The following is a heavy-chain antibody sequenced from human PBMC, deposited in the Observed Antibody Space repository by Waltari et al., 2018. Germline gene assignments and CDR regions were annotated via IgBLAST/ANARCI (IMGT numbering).Heavy chain of an antibody. CDR2: IYYSGST. CDR1: GGSISSSSYY. CDR3: ARQGRTGWYFDL. Sequence: QLQESGPGLVKPSENLSLTCTVSGGSISSSSYYWGWIRQPPGKGLEWIGSIYYSGSTYYNPSLKSRVTISVDTSKNQFSLKLSSVTAADTAVYYCARQGRTGWYFDLWGRGTLVTVSS. D-gene: IGHD2-8*02. V-gene: IGHV4-39*01. J-gene: IGHJ2*01.